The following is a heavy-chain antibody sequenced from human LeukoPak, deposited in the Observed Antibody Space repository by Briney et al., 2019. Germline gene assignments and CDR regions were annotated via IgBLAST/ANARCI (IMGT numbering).Heavy chain of an antibody. CDR1: GFTFSSYW. D-gene: IGHD3/OR15-3a*01. CDR2: IKQDGSEK. CDR3: ARRTGYYDYYYYYYYMDV. J-gene: IGHJ6*03. Sequence: PGGPLRLSCAASGFTFSSYWMSWVRQAPGKGLEWVANIKQDGSEKYYVDSVKGRFTISRDNAKNSLYLQMNSLRAEDTAVYYCARRTGYYDYYYYYYYMDVWGKGTTVTVSS. V-gene: IGHV3-7*01.